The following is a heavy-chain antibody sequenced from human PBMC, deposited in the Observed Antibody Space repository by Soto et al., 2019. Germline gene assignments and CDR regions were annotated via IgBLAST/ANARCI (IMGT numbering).Heavy chain of an antibody. CDR2: ISAYNGNT. CDR3: ARDLYGSGWYGEDYNWFDP. D-gene: IGHD6-19*01. CDR1: GYTFTSYG. J-gene: IGHJ5*02. V-gene: IGHV1-18*01. Sequence: QVQLVQSGAEVKKPGASVKVSCKASGYTFTSYGISWVRQAPGQGLEWMGWISAYNGNTNYAQKLQGRVTMTTDTSTSTAYMELRSLRYDDTAVYYCARDLYGSGWYGEDYNWFDPWGQGTLVTVSS.